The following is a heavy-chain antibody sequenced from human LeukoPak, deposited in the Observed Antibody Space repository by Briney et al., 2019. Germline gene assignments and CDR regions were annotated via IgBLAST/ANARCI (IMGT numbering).Heavy chain of an antibody. D-gene: IGHD3-10*01. V-gene: IGHV1-2*02. Sequence: ASVKVSCKASGYIFTDYYMYWVRQAPGQGPEWMGWINPNSGGTNYAQKFQGRVTMTRDTSISTAYMELSRLRSDDTAVYYCARDLGNYYGSGSYSFDYWGQGTLVTVSS. CDR1: GYIFTDYY. CDR2: INPNSGGT. CDR3: ARDLGNYYGSGSYSFDY. J-gene: IGHJ4*02.